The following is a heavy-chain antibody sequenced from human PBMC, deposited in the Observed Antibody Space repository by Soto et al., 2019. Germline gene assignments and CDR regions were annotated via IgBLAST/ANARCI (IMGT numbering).Heavy chain of an antibody. CDR2: IYYSGST. J-gene: IGHJ5*02. CDR3: ARDLRGFAYYYGSGSYQGRNWLDP. V-gene: IGHV4-30-4*01. Sequence: SETLSLTCTVSGGSISSGDYYWSWIRQPPGKGLEWIGYIYYSGSTYYNPSLKSRVTISVDTSKNQFSLKLSSVTAADTAVYYCARDLRGFAYYYGSGSYQGRNWLDPWGQGTLVTVSS. D-gene: IGHD3-10*01. CDR1: GGSISSGDYY.